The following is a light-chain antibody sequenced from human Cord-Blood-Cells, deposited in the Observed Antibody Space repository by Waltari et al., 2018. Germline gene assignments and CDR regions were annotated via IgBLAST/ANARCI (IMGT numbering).Light chain of an antibody. J-gene: IGKJ3*01. CDR3: QQRSNWPRFT. CDR2: DAS. V-gene: IGKV3-11*01. Sequence: EIVLTQSPATLSLSPGERATLSCRASQSVSSYLACYQQKPGQAPRLLIYDASNRATGIPARFSGSGSGTDFTLTISSLEPEYFAVYYCQQRSNWPRFTFGPGTKVDIK. CDR1: QSVSSY.